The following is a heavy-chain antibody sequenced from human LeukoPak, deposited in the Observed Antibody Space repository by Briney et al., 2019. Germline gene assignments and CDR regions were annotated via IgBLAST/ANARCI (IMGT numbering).Heavy chain of an antibody. J-gene: IGHJ1*01. V-gene: IGHV4-30-2*01. CDR2: IYHSGST. CDR1: GGSISSGGYY. D-gene: IGHD6-19*01. Sequence: SETLSLTCAVSGGSISSGGYYWSWIRQPPGKGLEWIGYIYHSGSTYYNPSLKSRVTISVDRSKNQFSLKLSSVTAADTAVYYCARARPGIAVAGTVQHWGQGTLVTVSS. CDR3: ARARPGIAVAGTVQH.